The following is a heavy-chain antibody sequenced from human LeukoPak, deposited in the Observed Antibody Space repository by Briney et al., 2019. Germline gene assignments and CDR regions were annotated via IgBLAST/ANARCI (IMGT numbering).Heavy chain of an antibody. CDR3: AKGGQYFDWLSSFDC. Sequence: GGSLRLSCAASGFTFSSYAMSWVRQAPGKGLEWVSAISGSGGSTYYADSVKGRFTISRDNSKNTLYLQMNSLRAEDTAVYYCAKGGQYFDWLSSFDCWGQGTLVTVSS. J-gene: IGHJ4*02. D-gene: IGHD3-9*01. V-gene: IGHV3-23*01. CDR1: GFTFSSYA. CDR2: ISGSGGST.